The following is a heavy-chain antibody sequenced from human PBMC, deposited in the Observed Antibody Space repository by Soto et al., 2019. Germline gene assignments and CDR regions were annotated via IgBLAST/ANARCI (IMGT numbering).Heavy chain of an antibody. CDR2: IHHSGST. V-gene: IGHV4-38-2*02. CDR1: GYSISSGYY. CDR3: ARENGDYDYYYYGMDV. D-gene: IGHD4-17*01. Sequence: PSETLSLTCAVSGYSISSGYYWGWIRQPPGKRLEWIGSIHHSGSTHYNPSLKSRVIISVDTSKNQFSLKLSSVTAADTAVYYCARENGDYDYYYYGMDVWGQGTTVTVSS. J-gene: IGHJ6*02.